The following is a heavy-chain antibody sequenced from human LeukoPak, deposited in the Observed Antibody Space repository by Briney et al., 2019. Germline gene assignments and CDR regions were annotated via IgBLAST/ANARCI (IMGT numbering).Heavy chain of an antibody. J-gene: IGHJ6*02. CDR3: AKVSGGGLYYDGMDV. D-gene: IGHD1-14*01. V-gene: IGHV3-7*03. Sequence: PGGSLRLSCAVSGFTFSSYWMSWVRQAPGKGLEWVANIKQDGSEKYYVDSVKGRFTISRDNAKNPLYLQMNSLRAEDTAVYYCAKVSGGGLYYDGMDVWGQGTTVTVSS. CDR2: IKQDGSEK. CDR1: GFTFSSYW.